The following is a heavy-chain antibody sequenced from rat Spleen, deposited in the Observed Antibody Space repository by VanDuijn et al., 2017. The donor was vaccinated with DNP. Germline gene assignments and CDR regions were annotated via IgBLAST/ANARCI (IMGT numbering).Heavy chain of an antibody. V-gene: IGHV2-6*01. J-gene: IGHJ3*01. CDR3: ARWEGINAY. D-gene: IGHD1-11*01. Sequence: QVQLKESGPGLVQPSETLSLTCTVPGFSLTSYTVSWVRQPPGKGLEWIAAISNSGITYYNSALKSRLSISRDTSKSQVFLKMNSLQTEDTAMYFCARWEGINAYWGQGTLVTVSS. CDR1: GFSLTSYT. CDR2: ISNSGIT.